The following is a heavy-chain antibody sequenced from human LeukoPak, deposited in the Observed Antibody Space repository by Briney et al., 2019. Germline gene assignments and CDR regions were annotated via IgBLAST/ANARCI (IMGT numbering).Heavy chain of an antibody. CDR3: ARDAPGYSSVYFDY. Sequence: SETLSLTCTVSGGPISSYYWSWIRQPPGKGLEWIGYIYYSGSTNYNPSLKSRVTISVDTSKNQFSLKLSSVTAADTAVYYCARDAPGYSSVYFDYWGQGTLVTVSS. D-gene: IGHD6-19*01. J-gene: IGHJ4*02. V-gene: IGHV4-59*01. CDR1: GGPISSYY. CDR2: IYYSGST.